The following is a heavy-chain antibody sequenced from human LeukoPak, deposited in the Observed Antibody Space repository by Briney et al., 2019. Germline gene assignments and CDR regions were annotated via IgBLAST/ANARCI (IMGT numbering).Heavy chain of an antibody. CDR1: GFTVTSNY. V-gene: IGHV3-53*01. J-gene: IGHJ4*02. Sequence: GGSLRLSCVASGFTVTSNYISSVLQAPGNGLEWMSVIYSGSSTYYADSVQGRFTISRHKSKNTLYLQMNSLRAEDTAVYYCARAPRLYYYDSSGYYWGGFDYWGQGTLVTVSS. CDR3: ARAPRLYYYDSSGYYWGGFDY. CDR2: IYSGSST. D-gene: IGHD3-22*01.